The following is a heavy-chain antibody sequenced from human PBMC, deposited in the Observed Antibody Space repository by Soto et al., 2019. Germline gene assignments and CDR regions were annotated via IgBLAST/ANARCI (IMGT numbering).Heavy chain of an antibody. J-gene: IGHJ5*02. CDR1: GGSISSDY. Sequence: SETLSLTFTVPGGSISSDYWSWIRQPPGKGLEWIGYIYYSGSTNYNPSLKSRVTISVDTSKNQFSLKLSSVTAADTAVYYCARGEDWLDPWGQGTLVTVSS. CDR2: IYYSGST. CDR3: ARGEDWLDP. V-gene: IGHV4-59*01.